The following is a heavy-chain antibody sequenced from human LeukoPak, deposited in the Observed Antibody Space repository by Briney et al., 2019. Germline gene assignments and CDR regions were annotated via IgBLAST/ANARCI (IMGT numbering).Heavy chain of an antibody. Sequence: GGSLRLSCAASGFTFSSYSMNWVRQAPGKGLEWVSSISSSSSYIYYADSVKGRFTISRDNAKNSLYLQMNSLRAEDTAVYYCARGESSGYCLDYWGQGTLVIVSS. D-gene: IGHD3-22*01. CDR1: GFTFSSYS. CDR3: ARGESSGYCLDY. V-gene: IGHV3-21*01. CDR2: ISSSSSYI. J-gene: IGHJ4*02.